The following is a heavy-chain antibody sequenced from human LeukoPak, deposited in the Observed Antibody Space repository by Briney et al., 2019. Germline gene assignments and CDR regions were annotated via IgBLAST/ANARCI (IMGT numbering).Heavy chain of an antibody. V-gene: IGHV3-48*02. D-gene: IGHD3-3*02. CDR2: ISSSGSTI. CDR1: GFTFSSYG. CDR3: ARDFSAPLPL. Sequence: GASLRLSCAASGFTFSSYGMNWVRQAPGKGLEWVSYISSSGSTIYYANSVKGRFTISRDNARNSLYLQMNSLRDEDTAVYYCARDFSAPLPLWGRGTLVTVST. J-gene: IGHJ2*01.